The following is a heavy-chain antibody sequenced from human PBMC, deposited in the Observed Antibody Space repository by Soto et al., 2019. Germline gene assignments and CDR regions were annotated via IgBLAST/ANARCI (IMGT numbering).Heavy chain of an antibody. CDR3: ARVNYYGSGTYEDFFYYYPMDA. CDR2: MNPNSGDT. Sequence: QVQLVQSGAEVKKPGASVKVSCKASGYTFSTYDINWVRQAPGQGLEWMGWMNPNSGDTGYAQKFLGRVTMTRDSSMKPAYMELSSLSSDDTAVYYCARVNYYGSGTYEDFFYYYPMDAWGQGTTVTFSS. J-gene: IGHJ6*02. CDR1: GYTFSTYD. V-gene: IGHV1-8*01. D-gene: IGHD3-10*01.